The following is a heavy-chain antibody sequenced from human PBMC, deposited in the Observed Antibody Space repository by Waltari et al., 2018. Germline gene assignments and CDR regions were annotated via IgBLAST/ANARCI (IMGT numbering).Heavy chain of an antibody. D-gene: IGHD6-13*01. CDR1: GGSISSYY. Sequence: QVQLQESGPGLVKPSETLSLTCTVSGGSISSYYWSWIRQPPGKGLEWIGYIYYSGSTNYNPSLKSRVTISVDTSKNQFSLKLSSVTAADTAVYYCARVLRSSRSNWYFDLWGRGTLVTVSS. V-gene: IGHV4-59*12. CDR2: IYYSGST. J-gene: IGHJ2*01. CDR3: ARVLRSSRSNWYFDL.